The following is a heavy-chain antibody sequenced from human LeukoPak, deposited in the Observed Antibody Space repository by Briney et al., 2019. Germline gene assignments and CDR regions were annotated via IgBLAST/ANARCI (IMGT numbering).Heavy chain of an antibody. CDR2: IYYDGSNK. Sequence: GGSLRLSCAVSGFTFSSYGMHWIRQAPGKGLEWVTVIYYDGSNKYYADSVKGRFTISRDNSKNTLYLQMNSLRAEDTAVYYCARSTVTRSLAGWFDPWGQGTLVTVSS. CDR1: GFTFSSYG. V-gene: IGHV3-33*01. D-gene: IGHD4-11*01. J-gene: IGHJ5*02. CDR3: ARSTVTRSLAGWFDP.